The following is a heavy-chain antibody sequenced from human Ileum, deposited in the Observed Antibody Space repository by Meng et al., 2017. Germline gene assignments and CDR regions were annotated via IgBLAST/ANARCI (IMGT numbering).Heavy chain of an antibody. J-gene: IGHJ4*02. D-gene: IGHD3-16*01. CDR1: GFNFRNYG. V-gene: IGHV3-33*01. CDR3: ARDMSKRFDF. Sequence: VQLVQSGGGVVQPVKSLRLSCAASGFNFRNYGMHWVRQAPGKGLEWVAVIWYDGSKKYYVDSVKGRFTISRDNSENTLYLQMNSLRAEDTALYFCARDMSKRFDFWGQGTLVTVSS. CDR2: IWYDGSKK.